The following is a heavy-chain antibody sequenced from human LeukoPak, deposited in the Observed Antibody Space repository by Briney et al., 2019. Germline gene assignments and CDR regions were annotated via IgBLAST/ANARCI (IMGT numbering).Heavy chain of an antibody. Sequence: PGGSLRLSCAASGFTFDDYAMHWVQQAPGKGLEWVSGISWNSGSIGYADSVKGRFTISRDNAKNSLYLQMNSLRAEDTALYYCAKDRELGYCSSTSCFGAFDIWGQGTMVTVSS. V-gene: IGHV3-9*01. CDR2: ISWNSGSI. J-gene: IGHJ3*02. CDR3: AKDRELGYCSSTSCFGAFDI. D-gene: IGHD2-2*01. CDR1: GFTFDDYA.